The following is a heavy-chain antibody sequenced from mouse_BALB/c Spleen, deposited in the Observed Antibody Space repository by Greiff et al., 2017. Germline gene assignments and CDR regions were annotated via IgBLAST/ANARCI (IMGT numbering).Heavy chain of an antibody. CDR1: GFNIKDTY. Sequence: EVQLQQSGAELVKPGASVKLSCTASGFNIKDTYMHWVKQRPEQGLEWIGRIDPANGNTKYDPKFQGKATITADTSSNTAYLQLSSLTSEDTAVYYCAPYDYPYAMDYWGQGTSVTVSS. CDR3: APYDYPYAMDY. D-gene: IGHD2-4*01. V-gene: IGHV14-3*02. J-gene: IGHJ4*01. CDR2: IDPANGNT.